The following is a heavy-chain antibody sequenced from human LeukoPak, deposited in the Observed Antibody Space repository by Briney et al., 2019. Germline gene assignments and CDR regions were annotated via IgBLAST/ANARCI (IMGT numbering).Heavy chain of an antibody. CDR1: GYTFTSYG. V-gene: IGHV1-18*01. CDR3: ARFSSSWSDFDY. Sequence: GESLKISCKGSGYTFTSYGISWVRQAPGQGLEWMGWISAYNGNTNYAQKLQGRVTMTTDTSTSTAYMELRSLRSDDTAVYYCARFSSSWSDFDYWGQGTLVTVSS. D-gene: IGHD6-13*01. CDR2: ISAYNGNT. J-gene: IGHJ4*02.